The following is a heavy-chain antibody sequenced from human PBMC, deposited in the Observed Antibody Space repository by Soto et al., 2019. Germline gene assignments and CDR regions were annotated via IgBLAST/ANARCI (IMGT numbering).Heavy chain of an antibody. Sequence: SETLSLTCAVYGGSFSGYYWSWIRQPPGKGLEWIGEINHSGSTNYNPSLKSRVTISVDTSKNQFSLKLSSVTAADTAVYYCARFGGAGGYCSSTSCRRFDYWGQGTLVTVSS. CDR3: ARFGGAGGYCSSTSCRRFDY. V-gene: IGHV4-34*01. CDR2: INHSGST. D-gene: IGHD2-2*01. J-gene: IGHJ4*02. CDR1: GGSFSGYY.